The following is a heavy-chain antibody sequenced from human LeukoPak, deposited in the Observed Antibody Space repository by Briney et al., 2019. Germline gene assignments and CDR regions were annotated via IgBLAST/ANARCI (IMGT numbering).Heavy chain of an antibody. CDR2: IYYSGST. CDR3: ARLGDSSSSSGDY. J-gene: IGHJ4*02. Sequence: PSETLSLTCTVSGGSISSGGYYWSWIRQHPGKGPEWIGYIYYSGSTNYNPSLKSRVTISVDTSKNQFSLKLSSVTAADTAVYYCARLGDSSSSSGDYWGQGTLVTVSS. D-gene: IGHD6-6*01. V-gene: IGHV4-61*08. CDR1: GGSISSGGYY.